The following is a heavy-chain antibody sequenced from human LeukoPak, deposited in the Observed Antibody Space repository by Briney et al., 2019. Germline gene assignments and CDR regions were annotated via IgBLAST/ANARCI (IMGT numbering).Heavy chain of an antibody. CDR3: ARDLGLRGVTNWFDL. Sequence: ASVKVSCKASAYTFITYLLHWVRQAPGQGLEWMGIIDPSGGSTDYAQKFQGRVTMTRDTSTSTVYMELSSLRSEDTAVYYCARDLGLRGVTNWFDLWGQGTLVTVSS. D-gene: IGHD3-10*01. CDR1: AYTFITYL. J-gene: IGHJ5*02. CDR2: IDPSGGST. V-gene: IGHV1-46*01.